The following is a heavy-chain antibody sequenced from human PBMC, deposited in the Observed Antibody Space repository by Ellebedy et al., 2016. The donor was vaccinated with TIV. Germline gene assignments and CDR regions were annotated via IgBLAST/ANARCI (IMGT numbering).Heavy chain of an antibody. CDR1: GYTFTGYY. J-gene: IGHJ6*02. CDR2: INPNSGGT. Sequence: AASVKVSCKASGYTFTGYYMHWVRQAPGQGLEWMGWINPNSGGTNYAQKFQGWVTMTRDTSISTAYMELSRLRSDDTAVYYCARDPLIAAGTNYYYYYGMDVWGQGTTVTVSS. CDR3: ARDPLIAAGTNYYYYYGMDV. V-gene: IGHV1-2*04. D-gene: IGHD6-13*01.